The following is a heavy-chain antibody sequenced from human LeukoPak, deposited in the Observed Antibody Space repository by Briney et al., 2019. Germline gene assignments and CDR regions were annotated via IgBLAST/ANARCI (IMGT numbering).Heavy chain of an antibody. CDR3: ARDDVVAEANWFDP. D-gene: IGHD2-15*01. CDR2: FDPEDGET. V-gene: IGHV1-24*01. J-gene: IGHJ5*02. Sequence: GASVKISCKVSGYTLTELSMHWVRQAPGKGLEWMGGFDPEDGETIYAQKFQGRVTMTEDTSTDTAYMELSSLRSEDTAVYYCARDDVVAEANWFDPWGQGTLVTVSS. CDR1: GYTLTELS.